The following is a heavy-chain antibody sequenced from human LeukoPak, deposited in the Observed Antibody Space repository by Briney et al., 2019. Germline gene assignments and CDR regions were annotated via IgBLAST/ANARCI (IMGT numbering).Heavy chain of an antibody. CDR1: GYTFTSYA. D-gene: IGHD5-12*01. J-gene: IGHJ4*02. Sequence: ASVKVSCKASGYTFTSYAMHWVRQAPGQRLEWMGWFNAGNGNTKYSQKFQGRVTITRDTSASTAYMELSSLRSEDTAVYSCARGVATNRYYFDYWGQGTLVTISS. V-gene: IGHV1-3*01. CDR3: ARGVATNRYYFDY. CDR2: FNAGNGNT.